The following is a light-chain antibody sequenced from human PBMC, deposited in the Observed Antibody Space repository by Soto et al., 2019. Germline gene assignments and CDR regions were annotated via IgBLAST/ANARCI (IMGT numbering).Light chain of an antibody. J-gene: IGKJ1*01. CDR2: GAS. Sequence: EIVFTQSPGTLSLSPGERATLSCRASQSVSSTYLAWYQQKPGQAPRLLIYGASNRATGIPDRFSGSGSGTDFTLTISRLEPEDFAVYYCQQYGGSRWTFGQGTRVDI. V-gene: IGKV3-20*01. CDR3: QQYGGSRWT. CDR1: QSVSSTY.